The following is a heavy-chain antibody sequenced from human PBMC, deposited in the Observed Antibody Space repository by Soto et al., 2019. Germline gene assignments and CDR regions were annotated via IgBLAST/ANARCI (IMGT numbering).Heavy chain of an antibody. CDR2: ISSSSSYI. Sequence: GGSLRLSCLASGFTFGSRAMSWVRQAPGEGLEWVSSISSSSSYIYYADSVKGRFTISRDNAKNSLYLQMNSLRAEDTAVYYCARDNDYGGDEGPTFYYCGLDGWGNGTTVTVA. D-gene: IGHD4-17*01. V-gene: IGHV3-21*01. CDR3: ARDNDYGGDEGPTFYYCGLDG. CDR1: GFTFGSRA. J-gene: IGHJ6*04.